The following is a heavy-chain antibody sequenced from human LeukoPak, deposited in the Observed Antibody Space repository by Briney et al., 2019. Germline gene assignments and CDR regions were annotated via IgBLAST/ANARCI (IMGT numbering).Heavy chain of an antibody. J-gene: IGHJ5*02. V-gene: IGHV3-21*01. D-gene: IGHD5-18*01. CDR2: ISSSSSYI. Sequence: GGSLRLSCAASGFTFSSYSMNWVRQAPGKGLEWVSSISSSSSYIYYADSVKGRFTISRDNAKNSLYLQMNGLRAEDTAVYYCAREKFVDTAMVNEDWFDPWGQGTLVTVSS. CDR3: AREKFVDTAMVNEDWFDP. CDR1: GFTFSSYS.